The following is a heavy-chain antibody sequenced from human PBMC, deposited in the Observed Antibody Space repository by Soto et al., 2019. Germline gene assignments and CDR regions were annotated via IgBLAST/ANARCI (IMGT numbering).Heavy chain of an antibody. CDR3: ARLLIMVRGAYYYYYMDV. CDR2: IYYSGST. V-gene: IGHV4-39*01. D-gene: IGHD3-10*01. Sequence: QLQLQESGPGLVKPSETLSLTCTVSGGSISSSSYYWGWIRQPPGKGLEWIGSIYYSGSTYYNPSLKSRVTISVDTSKNQFSRKLSSVTAADTAVYYCARLLIMVRGAYYYYYMDVWGKGTTVTVSS. J-gene: IGHJ6*03. CDR1: GGSISSSSYY.